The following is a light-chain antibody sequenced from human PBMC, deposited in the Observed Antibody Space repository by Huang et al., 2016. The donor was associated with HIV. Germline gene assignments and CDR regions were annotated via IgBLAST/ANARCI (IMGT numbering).Light chain of an antibody. V-gene: IGKV1-39*01. CDR2: GAS. CDR1: DNLANS. CDR3: QQSHSIPHT. J-gene: IGKJ2*01. Sequence: IQMTQSPSSLSASVGDRVTITCRTSDNLANSLNWYQQKSGAAPVLRIYGASNLQTGVSSRFSGGGSGTDFTLTITNLRPEDFATYYCQQSHSIPHTFGQGTRLE.